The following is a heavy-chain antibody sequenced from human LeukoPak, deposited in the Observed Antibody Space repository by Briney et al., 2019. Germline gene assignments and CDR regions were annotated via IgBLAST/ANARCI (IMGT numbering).Heavy chain of an antibody. CDR2: IKQDGSEK. V-gene: IGHV3-7*01. D-gene: IGHD6-25*01. J-gene: IGHJ4*02. CDR1: GFTLSSYW. Sequence: GGSLRLSCAASGFTLSSYWMSWVRQTPEKGLEWVASIKQDGSEKYYVDSVKGRFTISRDNSKNTLYVQVNSLRAEDTAVYYCASSGGNGSCHYWGQGTLVTVSS. CDR3: ASSGGNGSCHY.